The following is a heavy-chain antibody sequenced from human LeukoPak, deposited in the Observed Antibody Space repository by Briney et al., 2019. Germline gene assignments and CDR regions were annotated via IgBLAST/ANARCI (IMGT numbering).Heavy chain of an antibody. Sequence: GASVKVSCKASGGTFSSYAISWVRQAPGQGLEWMGRIIPILGIANYAQKFQGRVTITADKSTSTAYMELSSLRSEDTAVYYCARGYSSGLPDYWGQGTLVTVSS. CDR3: ARGYSSGLPDY. D-gene: IGHD6-19*01. J-gene: IGHJ4*02. CDR2: IIPILGIA. CDR1: GGTFSSYA. V-gene: IGHV1-69*04.